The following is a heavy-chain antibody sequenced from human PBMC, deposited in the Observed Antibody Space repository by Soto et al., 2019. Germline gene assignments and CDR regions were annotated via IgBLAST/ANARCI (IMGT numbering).Heavy chain of an antibody. CDR3: ARAIAVAGTGYYFDY. CDR1: GYTFSSYA. CDR2: IIPIFGTA. D-gene: IGHD6-19*01. Sequence: SVKVSCKASGYTFSSYAISWVRQAPGQGLEWMGGIIPIFGTANYAQKFQGRVTITADESTSTAYMELSSLRSEDTAVYYCARAIAVAGTGYYFDYWGQGTLVTVSS. J-gene: IGHJ4*02. V-gene: IGHV1-69*13.